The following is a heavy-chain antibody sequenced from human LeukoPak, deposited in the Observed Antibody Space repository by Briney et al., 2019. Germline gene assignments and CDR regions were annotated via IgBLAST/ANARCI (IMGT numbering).Heavy chain of an antibody. V-gene: IGHV4-59*01. D-gene: IGHD4-17*01. CDR1: GGSISSYY. J-gene: IGHJ4*02. Sequence: SETLSLTCTVSGGSISSYYWSWIRQPPGKGLERIGYIYYSGSTNYKPSLKSRVTISVDTSKNQFSLKLSSVTAADTAVYYCARAGYGERYSDYWGQGTLVTVSS. CDR2: IYYSGST. CDR3: ARAGYGERYSDY.